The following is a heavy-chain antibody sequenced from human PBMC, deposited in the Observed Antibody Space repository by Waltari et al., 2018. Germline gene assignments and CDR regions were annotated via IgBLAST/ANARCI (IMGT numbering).Heavy chain of an antibody. CDR3: ARDRYYYYFGMDV. CDR1: GLTCTNYW. CDR2: IKHDGSEK. J-gene: IGHJ6*02. Sequence: EVQLVESGGGLVQPGGSLRLSCAASGLTCTNYWMGWVRQAPGKGLGWVAKIKHDGSEKYYVDAVKGRFTISRDYAKNSLDLQMNSLRAEDTAVYYCARDRYYYYFGMDVWGQGTTVTVSS. V-gene: IGHV3-7*01.